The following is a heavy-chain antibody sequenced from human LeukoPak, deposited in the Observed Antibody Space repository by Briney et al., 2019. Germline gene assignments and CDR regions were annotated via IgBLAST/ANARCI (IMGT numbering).Heavy chain of an antibody. CDR3: ARVCGDCYELSAFDI. D-gene: IGHD2-21*02. CDR2: IYYSGST. J-gene: IGHJ3*02. CDR1: GGSISSYY. Sequence: SETLSLTCTVSGGSISSYYWSWIRQPPGKGLEWIGYIYYSGSTNYNPSLKSRVTISVDTSKNQFSLKLSSVTAAGTAVYYCARVCGDCYELSAFDIWGQGTMVTVSS. V-gene: IGHV4-59*01.